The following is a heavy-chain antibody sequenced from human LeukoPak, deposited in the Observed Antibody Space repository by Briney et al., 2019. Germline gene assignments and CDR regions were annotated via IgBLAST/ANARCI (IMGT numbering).Heavy chain of an antibody. D-gene: IGHD1-26*01. CDR1: GGSISSYY. V-gene: IGHV4-59*12. CDR2: IYYSGST. CDR3: AKEWQWSSYFDY. Sequence: PSETLSLTCTVSGGSISSYYWSWIRQPPGKGLEWIGYIYYSGSTNYNPSLKSRVTISVDTSKNQFSLKLSSVTAADTAVYYCAKEWQWSSYFDYWGQGTLVTVSS. J-gene: IGHJ4*02.